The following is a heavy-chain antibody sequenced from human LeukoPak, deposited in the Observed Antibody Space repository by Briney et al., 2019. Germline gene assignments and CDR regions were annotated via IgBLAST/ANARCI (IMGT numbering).Heavy chain of an antibody. V-gene: IGHV4-39*01. CDR2: IYYSGST. J-gene: IGHJ4*02. D-gene: IGHD5-24*01. CDR1: GGSISSYY. Sequence: SETLSLTCTVSGGSISSYYWSWIRQPPGKGLEWIGSIYYSGSTYYNPSLKSRVTISVDTSKNQFSLKLSSVTAADTAVYYCARGRRDGYIWNWGQGTLVTVSS. CDR3: ARGRRDGYIWN.